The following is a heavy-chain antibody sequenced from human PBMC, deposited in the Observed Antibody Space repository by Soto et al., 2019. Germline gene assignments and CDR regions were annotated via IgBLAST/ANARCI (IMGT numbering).Heavy chain of an antibody. J-gene: IGHJ6*02. Sequence: QVQRVQSGDEVKKPGASVKVSCKASGYIFVNYGIAWVRQAPGQGLEWMGWISPYTGNTHSATKVQGRLTMTTDTPTSTAYMDLGSLTSDDTAVYYCVMVYHYVTHTPHDVWGQGTTVTLSS. CDR1: GYIFVNYG. CDR3: VMVYHYVTHTPHDV. CDR2: ISPYTGNT. D-gene: IGHD3-16*01. V-gene: IGHV1-18*01.